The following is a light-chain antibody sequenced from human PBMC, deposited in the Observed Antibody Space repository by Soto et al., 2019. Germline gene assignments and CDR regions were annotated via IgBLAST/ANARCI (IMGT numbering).Light chain of an antibody. CDR3: SSYTSSSTYV. Sequence: QSALTQPASVSGSPGQSITISCTGTSIDVGGYNYVSWYQQHPGKAPKLMIYEVSNRPSGVSNRFSGSKSGNTASLTISGLQAEDEAEYYCSSYTSSSTYVFGTGTKLTVL. J-gene: IGLJ1*01. CDR2: EVS. CDR1: SIDVGGYNY. V-gene: IGLV2-14*01.